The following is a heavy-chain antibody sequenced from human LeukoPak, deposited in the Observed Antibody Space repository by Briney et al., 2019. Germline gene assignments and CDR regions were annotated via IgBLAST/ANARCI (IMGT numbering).Heavy chain of an antibody. D-gene: IGHD5-18*01. CDR2: MQSTGNS. CDR1: GGSISSYH. CDR3: ARDKQHSYGRYFDH. Sequence: NPSEILSLTCTVSGGSISSYHWNWIRKSPGKGLEWIGYMQSTGNSNYNPSLKSRVTMSVDMSRNQIVLNLGSVTAADTAVYFCARDKQHSYGRYFDHWGQGTLVTVSS. V-gene: IGHV4-59*01. J-gene: IGHJ4*02.